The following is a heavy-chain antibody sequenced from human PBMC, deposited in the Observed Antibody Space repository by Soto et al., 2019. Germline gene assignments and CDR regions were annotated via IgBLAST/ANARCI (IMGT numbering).Heavy chain of an antibody. D-gene: IGHD6-13*01. J-gene: IGHJ3*02. CDR3: ARNRRTNSWYAFDI. CDR1: GFSISTSNW. CDR2: IYYSGST. Sequence: QVQLQESGPGLVKPSDTLSLTCAVSGFSISTSNWWGWIRQPPGKGLEWIGYIYYSGSTYYNPSLKSRVTISVDTSTNQFSLKLRSVTAVDTAVYYCARNRRTNSWYAFDIWGQGTTVTVSS. V-gene: IGHV4-28*01.